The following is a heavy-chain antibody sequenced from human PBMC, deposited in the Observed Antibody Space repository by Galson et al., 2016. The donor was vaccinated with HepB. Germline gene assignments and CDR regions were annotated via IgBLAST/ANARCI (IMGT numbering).Heavy chain of an antibody. V-gene: IGHV4-4*02. Sequence: SLTCAVSGGSISSGNWWNWVRQTPGKGLEWIGQIYHSGPTNYNPSLKSRVAMSIDKSKNQFSLKLSSVTAADTAVYYCASSSNWYIFDYWGPGSLVSVSS. J-gene: IGHJ4*02. CDR1: GGSISSGNW. CDR3: ASSSNWYIFDY. D-gene: IGHD6-13*01. CDR2: IYHSGPT.